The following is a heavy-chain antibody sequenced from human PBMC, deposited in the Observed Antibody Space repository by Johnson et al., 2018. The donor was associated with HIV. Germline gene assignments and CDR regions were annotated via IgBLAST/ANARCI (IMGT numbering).Heavy chain of an antibody. J-gene: IGHJ3*02. CDR1: GFTFDDYG. D-gene: IGHD3-16*01. V-gene: IGHV3-20*04. Sequence: VQLVESGGGVVRPGRSLRLSCAASGFTFDDYGMTWVRQPPGKGLEWVSGINWNGGSTGYADSVKGRFTISRDNAKNSLYLQMNSLRAEDTALYYCARARGGGGAYDGFDIWGQGTMVTVSS. CDR2: INWNGGST. CDR3: ARARGGGGAYDGFDI.